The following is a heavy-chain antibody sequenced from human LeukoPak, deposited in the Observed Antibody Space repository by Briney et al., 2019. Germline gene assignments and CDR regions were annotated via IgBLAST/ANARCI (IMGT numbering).Heavy chain of an antibody. CDR1: GFTFSNYA. D-gene: IGHD5-24*01. CDR3: AKRDGYNSNPLKD. J-gene: IGHJ4*02. CDR2: IFGYGGST. Sequence: PGGSLRLSCTASGFTFSNYAMSWVRQAPGKGLEWVSTIFGYGGSTYYADSVKGRFTISRDNSKNTLYLQMNSLRAEDTALYYCAKRDGYNSNPLKDWGQGTLVTVSS. V-gene: IGHV3-23*01.